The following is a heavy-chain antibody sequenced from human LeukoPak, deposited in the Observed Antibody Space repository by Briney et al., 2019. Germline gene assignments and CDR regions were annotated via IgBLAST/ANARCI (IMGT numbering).Heavy chain of an antibody. Sequence: ASVKVSCKASGYTFTSYYMHWVRQALGQGLEWMGIINPSGGSTTYAQKFQGRVTMTSDTSTSTVYMELSSLRSDDTAVYYCARRGILTGYMFDYWGQGTLVTVSS. CDR2: INPSGGST. D-gene: IGHD3-9*01. CDR1: GYTFTSYY. CDR3: ARRGILTGYMFDY. J-gene: IGHJ4*02. V-gene: IGHV1-46*03.